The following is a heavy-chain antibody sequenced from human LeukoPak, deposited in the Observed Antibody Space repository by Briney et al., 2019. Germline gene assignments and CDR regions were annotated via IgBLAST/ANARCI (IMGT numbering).Heavy chain of an antibody. Sequence: ASVKVSCKVSGYTLTELSMHWVRQAPGKGLEWMGGFDPEDGETIYAQKFQGRVTMTEDTSTDTAYMELSSLRSEDTAVYYCATADYYDSSGEHFDYWGQGTLVTVSS. CDR3: ATADYYDSSGEHFDY. CDR1: GYTLTELS. D-gene: IGHD3-22*01. V-gene: IGHV1-24*01. CDR2: FDPEDGET. J-gene: IGHJ4*02.